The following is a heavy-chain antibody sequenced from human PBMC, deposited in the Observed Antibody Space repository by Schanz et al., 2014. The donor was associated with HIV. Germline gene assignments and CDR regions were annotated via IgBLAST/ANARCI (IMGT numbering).Heavy chain of an antibody. Sequence: QVQLVQSGAEVKKPGSSVMVSCKTSGGTFTNYAISWVRQAPGQGLEWMGTIIPIFATADSAQKFQGRLTITADDSTSTAYMELSSLRSEDTAVYYCAREPDVVVSQNHYYYYGMDVWGQGTTVTVSS. CDR1: GGTFTNYA. V-gene: IGHV1-69*15. J-gene: IGHJ6*02. D-gene: IGHD2-21*01. CDR2: IIPIFATA. CDR3: AREPDVVVSQNHYYYYGMDV.